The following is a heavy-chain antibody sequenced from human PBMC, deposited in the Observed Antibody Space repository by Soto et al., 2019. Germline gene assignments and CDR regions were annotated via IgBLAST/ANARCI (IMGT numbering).Heavy chain of an antibody. V-gene: IGHV3-48*03. J-gene: IGHJ4*02. CDR2: ISGSGSSI. D-gene: IGHD2-15*01. CDR1: GFPFSTYE. Sequence: EVQLVESGGGLVQPGGSLRLSCAASGFPFSTYEMNWVRQAPGKGLEWVSHISGSGSSIYYADSVKGRFTISRDNAKNSLYLQMNSLREEDTAVYYCSSEWYLGAGWGQGTLVTVSS. CDR3: SSEWYLGAG.